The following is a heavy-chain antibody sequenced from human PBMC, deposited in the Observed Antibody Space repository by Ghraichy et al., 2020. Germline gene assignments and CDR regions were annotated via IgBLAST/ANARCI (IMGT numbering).Heavy chain of an antibody. CDR1: GGTFNTYT. Sequence: SVKVSCKASGGTFNTYTVSWLRQAPGQGLEWMGGFIPIFETTHYAQSFEGRVTITADRPTTTAYLDLSSLTSEDTAVYYCAWAPYKNGWYGWKFDFWGQGTLVTVSS. D-gene: IGHD6-19*01. J-gene: IGHJ4*02. CDR3: AWAPYKNGWYGWKFDF. CDR2: FIPIFETT. V-gene: IGHV1-69*06.